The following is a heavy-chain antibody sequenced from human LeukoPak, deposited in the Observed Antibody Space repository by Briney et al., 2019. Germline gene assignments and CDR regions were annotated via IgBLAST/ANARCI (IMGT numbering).Heavy chain of an antibody. CDR3: ARDERARGGNSGYFDY. CDR1: GYSFATYG. Sequence: ASVKVSCKTSGYSFATYGISWVRQAPGQGLEWMAWISGYNGDTMHVQKLQGRVTMTTDTSTSTTYLEPRSLTSDDTAMYYCARDERARGGNSGYFDYWGQGTLITVSS. J-gene: IGHJ4*02. V-gene: IGHV1-18*01. D-gene: IGHD4-23*01. CDR2: ISGYNGDT.